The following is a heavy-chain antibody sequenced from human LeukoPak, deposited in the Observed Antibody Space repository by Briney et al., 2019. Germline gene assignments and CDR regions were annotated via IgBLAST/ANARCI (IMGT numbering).Heavy chain of an antibody. Sequence: QPGGSLRLSCEASGFTFSNYVIHWVSQAPGKGLEWLAVISYDGTNKYYTDSVKGRFTISRDHSKTTVDLQMDSLGGADTAVYYCARSPTYYYMDVWGKGTTVTVSS. CDR3: ARSPTYYYMDV. CDR2: ISYDGTNK. CDR1: GFTFSNYV. J-gene: IGHJ6*03. V-gene: IGHV3-30-3*01.